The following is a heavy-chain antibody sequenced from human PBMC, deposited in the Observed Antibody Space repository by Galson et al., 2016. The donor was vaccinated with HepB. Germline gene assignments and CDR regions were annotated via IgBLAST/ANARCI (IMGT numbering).Heavy chain of an antibody. CDR3: LADTYAFDL. D-gene: IGHD2-15*01. Sequence: SLRLSCAASGFTLTDLWMNWVRQAPGKGLEWVANKKEDGSKKNYVDSVKGRFTISRDNDKRSLYLQMDSLCAEDTAMYYCLADTYAFDLWGQGTMVTVSS. CDR1: GFTLTDLW. V-gene: IGHV3-7*01. J-gene: IGHJ3*01. CDR2: KKEDGSKK.